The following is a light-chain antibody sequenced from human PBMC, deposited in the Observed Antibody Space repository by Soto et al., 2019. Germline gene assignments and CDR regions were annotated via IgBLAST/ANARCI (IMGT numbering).Light chain of an antibody. CDR1: QSVSSSY. CDR3: QQYGNPRGT. Sequence: EIVLTQSPGTLSLSPWERATLSCRASQSVSSSYLAWYQQKPGQAPRLLIYNASSRATGIPDRFSGSGSGTGFTLTISRLEPEDFAVYYCQQYGNPRGTFGQGTKVDIK. CDR2: NAS. J-gene: IGKJ1*01. V-gene: IGKV3-20*01.